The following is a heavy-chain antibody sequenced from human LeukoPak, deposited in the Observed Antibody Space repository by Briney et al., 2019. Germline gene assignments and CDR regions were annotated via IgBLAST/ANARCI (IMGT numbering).Heavy chain of an antibody. V-gene: IGHV3-33*01. CDR3: ARDEWGYDSGSFDY. D-gene: IGHD3-10*01. J-gene: IGHJ4*02. CDR2: IWYDGSNK. CDR1: GFTFSSYG. Sequence: PGGSLRLSCAASGFTFSSYGMHWVRQAPGKGLEWVAVIWYDGSNKYYADSVKGRFTISRDNSKNTLYLQMNSLRVEDTAVYYCARDEWGYDSGSFDYWGQGTLVTVSS.